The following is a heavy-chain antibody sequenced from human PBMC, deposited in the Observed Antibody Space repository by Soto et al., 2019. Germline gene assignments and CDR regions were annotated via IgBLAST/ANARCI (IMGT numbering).Heavy chain of an antibody. CDR2: IDPDGGST. V-gene: IGHV1-46*01. CDR3: TSLIGVDVLRDY. J-gene: IGHJ4*02. Sequence: QVQLVQSGAEVKKPGASVKVFCMASGYNFANYYMHWVRQAPGQGPEWMGIIDPDGGSTSYAQKFQGRVSMTSDTSTSTIYMELSSLRSGDTAVYYCTSLIGVDVLRDYWGQGTLVTVSS. CDR1: GYNFANYY. D-gene: IGHD3-3*01.